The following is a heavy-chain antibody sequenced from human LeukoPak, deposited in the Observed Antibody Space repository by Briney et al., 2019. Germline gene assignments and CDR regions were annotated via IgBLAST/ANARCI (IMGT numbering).Heavy chain of an antibody. J-gene: IGHJ4*02. CDR2: IYTSGST. CDR3: AREYSYSNYYFDY. D-gene: IGHD4-11*01. CDR1: GGSISSGSYY. V-gene: IGHV4-61*02. Sequence: SETLSLTCTVSGGSISSGSYYWSWIRQPAGKGLEWIGRIYTSGSTNYNPSLKSRVTISVDTSKNQFSLKLSSVTAADTAMYYCAREYSYSNYYFDYWGQGTLVTVSS.